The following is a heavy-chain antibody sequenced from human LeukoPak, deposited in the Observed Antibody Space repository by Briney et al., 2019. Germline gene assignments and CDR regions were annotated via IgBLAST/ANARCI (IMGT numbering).Heavy chain of an antibody. Sequence: PGGSLRLSCAASGFTFSSYAMSWVRQAPGKGLEWVSAISGSGGSTYYADSVKGRFTISRDNSKNTLYLQMNSLRAEDTAVYYCAKYRSITIFVEASDYWGQGTLVTVSS. CDR2: ISGSGGST. CDR1: GFTFSSYA. V-gene: IGHV3-23*01. J-gene: IGHJ4*02. CDR3: AKYRSITIFVEASDY. D-gene: IGHD3-3*01.